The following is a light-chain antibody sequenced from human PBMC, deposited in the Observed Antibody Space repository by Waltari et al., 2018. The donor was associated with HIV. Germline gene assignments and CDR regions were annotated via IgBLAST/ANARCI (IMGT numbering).Light chain of an antibody. V-gene: IGLV7-43*01. CDR3: LLDFQGPGWL. J-gene: IGLJ3*02. Sequence: QTVVTQEASLTVSPGGTVTRPCAPTPGPVPTSHLPPWFQLRPGQGPRPLIYGTSNKLSWTPARLSGSLIGGKAALTLAVVQPEDEADYVCLLDFQGPGWLFGRGTRLTVL. CDR2: GTS. CDR1: PGPVPTSHL.